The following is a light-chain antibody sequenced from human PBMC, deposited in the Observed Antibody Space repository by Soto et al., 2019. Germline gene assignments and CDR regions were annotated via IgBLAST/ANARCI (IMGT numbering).Light chain of an antibody. CDR1: QSVSSN. Sequence: ETVMTQSPATLSASPGEGATLSCRASQSVSSNLAWYQQKPGQAPRLLIYGASTRATGIPARFSGSGSGTEFTLTISSLQSEDFAVYYCQQYNNWPPITFGQGTRLEIK. CDR2: GAS. V-gene: IGKV3-15*01. J-gene: IGKJ5*01. CDR3: QQYNNWPPIT.